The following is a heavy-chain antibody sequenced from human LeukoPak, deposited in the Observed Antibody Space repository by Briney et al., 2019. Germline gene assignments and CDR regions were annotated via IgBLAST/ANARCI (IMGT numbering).Heavy chain of an antibody. J-gene: IGHJ4*02. Sequence: GGSLRLSCAASGFTFSSYSMNWVRQAPGKGLEWVSSISSSSSYIYYADSVKGRFTISRDNAKNSLYLQMNSLRAEDTAVYYCARDLDYAVWAQDYWGQGTLVTVSS. CDR2: ISSSSSYI. V-gene: IGHV3-21*01. D-gene: IGHD3/OR15-3a*01. CDR1: GFTFSSYS. CDR3: ARDLDYAVWAQDY.